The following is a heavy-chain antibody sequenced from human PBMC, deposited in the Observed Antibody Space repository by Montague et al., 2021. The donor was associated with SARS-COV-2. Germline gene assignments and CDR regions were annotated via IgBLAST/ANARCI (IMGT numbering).Heavy chain of an antibody. CDR1: GGSISSYY. Sequence: SETLSLTCTVSGGSISSYYWSWIRQPPGKGLEWIGYIYYSGSTNYNPSXXSRVTISVDTSKNQFSLMLSSVTAADTAVYYCARRGAYSSGWYSGALDIWGQGTMVTVSS. D-gene: IGHD6-19*01. CDR2: IYYSGST. V-gene: IGHV4-59*08. CDR3: ARRGAYSSGWYSGALDI. J-gene: IGHJ3*02.